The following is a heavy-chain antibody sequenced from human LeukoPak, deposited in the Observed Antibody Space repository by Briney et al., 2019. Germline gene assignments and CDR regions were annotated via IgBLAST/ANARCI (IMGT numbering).Heavy chain of an antibody. CDR3: AKEGEGGSYYFDY. CDR2: ISWNSGSI. D-gene: IGHD1-26*01. CDR1: GFTFDDYA. V-gene: IGHV3-9*01. J-gene: IGHJ4*02. Sequence: PGGSLRLSCAASGFTFDDYAMHWVRQAPGKGLEWVSGISWNSGSIGYADSVKGRFTISRDNAKNSLYLQMNSLRAEDTALYYCAKEGEGGSYYFDYWGQGTLVTVSS.